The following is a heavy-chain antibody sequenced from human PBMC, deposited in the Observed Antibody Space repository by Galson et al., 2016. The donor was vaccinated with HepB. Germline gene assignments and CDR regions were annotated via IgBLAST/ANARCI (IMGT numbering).Heavy chain of an antibody. CDR2: IDNSGNT. Sequence: TLSLTCSVSGGSISSGDYHWSWVRQPPGKGLEWIGYIDNSGNTYYNPSVKSRLTISKDTSKNQFSLRLTSVTAADTAVYYCARRPQDIVLVPAAAFFDLWGRGTLVTVSS. CDR3: ARRPQDIVLVPAAAFFDL. CDR1: GGSISSGDYH. V-gene: IGHV4-30-4*01. D-gene: IGHD2-2*01. J-gene: IGHJ2*01.